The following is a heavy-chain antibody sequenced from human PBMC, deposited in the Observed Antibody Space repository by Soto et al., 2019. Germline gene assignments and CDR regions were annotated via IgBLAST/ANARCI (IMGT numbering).Heavy chain of an antibody. J-gene: IGHJ4*02. V-gene: IGHV4-39*01. CDR2: IYYSGST. D-gene: IGHD3-22*01. CDR3: AGLRILPDYDSSGYPDY. CDR1: GGSISSSSYY. Sequence: SETLSLTCTVSGGSISSSSYYWGWIRQPPGKGLEWIGSIYYSGSTYYNPSLKSRVTISVDTSKNQFSLKLSSVTAADTAVYYCAGLRILPDYDSSGYPDYWGQGTLVTVSS.